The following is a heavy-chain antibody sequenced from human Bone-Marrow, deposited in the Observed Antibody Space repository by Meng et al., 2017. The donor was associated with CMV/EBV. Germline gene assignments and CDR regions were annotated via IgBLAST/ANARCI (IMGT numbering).Heavy chain of an antibody. Sequence: SETLSLTCIVSGGSINSYYWSWIRQPPGSGLEWIGYIYSSGSTTYNPSLKTRVTVSLDMSKNQFSLKLNSVTAADTAVYYCARRLRHTFFGVVSLDPWGQGTLVTVSS. CDR2: IYSSGST. CDR1: GGSINSYY. D-gene: IGHD3-3*01. V-gene: IGHV4-59*01. CDR3: ARRLRHTFFGVVSLDP. J-gene: IGHJ5*02.